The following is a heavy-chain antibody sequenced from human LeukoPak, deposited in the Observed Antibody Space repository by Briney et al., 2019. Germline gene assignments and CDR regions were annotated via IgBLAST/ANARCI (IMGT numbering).Heavy chain of an antibody. Sequence: GGSLRLSCAASGFTVSSYEMTWVRQAPGKGLEWVSSISSGHNTIYYADSVKGRFTISRDNAKNSLYLQINSLRAEDTAVYYCMGRYHSTSGPDYFDYWGQGTLVIVSS. CDR2: ISSGHNTI. V-gene: IGHV3-48*03. D-gene: IGHD2/OR15-2a*01. CDR1: GFTVSSYE. J-gene: IGHJ4*02. CDR3: MGRYHSTSGPDYFDY.